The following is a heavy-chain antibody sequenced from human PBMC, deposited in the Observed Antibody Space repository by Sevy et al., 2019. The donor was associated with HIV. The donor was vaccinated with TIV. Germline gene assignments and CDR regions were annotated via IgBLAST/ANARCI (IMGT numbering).Heavy chain of an antibody. CDR2: ISSSSSYI. J-gene: IGHJ6*02. CDR3: ARDDIVVVPAAISRYYYYYGMDV. V-gene: IGHV3-21*01. D-gene: IGHD2-2*02. Sequence: GGSLRLSCAASGFTFSSYSMNWVRQAPGKGLEWVSSISSSSSYIYYADSVKGRFTISRDNAKNSLYLQMNSLRAEDTAVYYCARDDIVVVPAAISRYYYYYGMDVWGQRTTVTVSS. CDR1: GFTFSSYS.